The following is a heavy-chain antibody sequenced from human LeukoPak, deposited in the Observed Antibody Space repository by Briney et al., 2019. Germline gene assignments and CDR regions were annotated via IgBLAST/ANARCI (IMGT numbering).Heavy chain of an antibody. D-gene: IGHD3-3*01. J-gene: IGHJ3*02. CDR1: GFTFSSYS. Sequence: GGSLRLSCAASGFTFSSYSMNWVRQAPGKGLEWVSSISSSSSYIYYADSVKGRFTISRDNSKNTLYLQMNSLRAEDTAVYYCAKEAIFGVVIPKGDAFDIWGQGTMVTVSS. CDR3: AKEAIFGVVIPKGDAFDI. V-gene: IGHV3-21*01. CDR2: ISSSSSYI.